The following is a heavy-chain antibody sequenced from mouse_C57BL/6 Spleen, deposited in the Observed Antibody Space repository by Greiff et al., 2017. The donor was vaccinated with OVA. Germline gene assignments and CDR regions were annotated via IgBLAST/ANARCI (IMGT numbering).Heavy chain of an antibody. D-gene: IGHD2-4*01. CDR2: ISYDGSN. CDR1: GYSITSGYY. J-gene: IGHJ4*01. Sequence: VQLKQSGPGLVKPSQSLSLTCSVTGYSITSGYYWNWIRQFPGNKLEWMGYISYDGSNNYNPSLKNRISITRDTSKNQFFLKLNSVTTEDTATYYCAMIYYDYDDAMDYWGQGTSVTVSS. CDR3: AMIYYDYDDAMDY. V-gene: IGHV3-6*01.